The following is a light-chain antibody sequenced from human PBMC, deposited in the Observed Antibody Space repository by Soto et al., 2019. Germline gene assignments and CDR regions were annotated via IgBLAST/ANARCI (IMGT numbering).Light chain of an antibody. J-gene: IGLJ3*02. CDR2: EVR. CDR1: NRDVGSYNL. CDR3: SSYRSSGALV. V-gene: IGLV2-14*01. Sequence: QSVLTQPASVSGSPGQSITIACTGTNRDVGSYNLVSWYQQRPGEAPKLIISEVRNRPSGISYRFTGSKSGNTASLTISGLQAEDEAEFYCSSYRSSGALVFGGGTKLTVL.